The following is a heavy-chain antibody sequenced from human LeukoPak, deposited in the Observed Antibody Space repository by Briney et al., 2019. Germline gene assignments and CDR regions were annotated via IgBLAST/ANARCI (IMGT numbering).Heavy chain of an antibody. CDR2: FYYSGST. J-gene: IGHJ3*02. Sequence: SETLSLTCTVSGGSISSYYGSWIRQPPGKVLEWIGYFYYSGSTNSNPPLKSRVTISVDASKNQFSLKLSSVTAADTAVYYCARVGGYCSGGSCYSGGAGAFDIWGQGTMVTVSS. CDR3: ARVGGYCSGGSCYSGGAGAFDI. V-gene: IGHV4-59*01. CDR1: GGSISSYY. D-gene: IGHD2-15*01.